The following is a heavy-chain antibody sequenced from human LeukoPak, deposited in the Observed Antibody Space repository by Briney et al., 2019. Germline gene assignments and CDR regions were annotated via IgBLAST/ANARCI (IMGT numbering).Heavy chain of an antibody. J-gene: IGHJ4*02. CDR1: GFTFDDYA. V-gene: IGHV3-9*01. CDR2: ISWNSGSI. Sequence: AGRSLRLSCAASGFTFDDYAMHWVRQAPGKGLEWVSGISWNSGSIGYADSVKGRFTISRDNAKNSLYLQMNSLRAEDTALYHCAKDATYYYDSSGYYFDYWGQGTLVTVSS. D-gene: IGHD3-22*01. CDR3: AKDATYYYDSSGYYFDY.